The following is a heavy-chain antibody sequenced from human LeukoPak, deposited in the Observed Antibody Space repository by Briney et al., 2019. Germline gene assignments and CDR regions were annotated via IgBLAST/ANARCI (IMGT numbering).Heavy chain of an antibody. D-gene: IGHD2-15*01. CDR2: INHSGST. CDR1: GGSFSGYY. CDR3: ARQHYCSGGSCFRY. Sequence: SETLSLTCAVYGGSFSGYYWSWIRQPPGKGLEWIGEINHSGSTNYNPSLKSRVTISVDTSKNQFSLKLSSVTAADTAVYYCARQHYCSGGSCFRYWGQGTLVTVSS. V-gene: IGHV4-34*01. J-gene: IGHJ4*02.